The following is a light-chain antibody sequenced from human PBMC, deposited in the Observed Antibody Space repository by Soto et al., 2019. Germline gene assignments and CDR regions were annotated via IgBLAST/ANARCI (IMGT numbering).Light chain of an antibody. J-gene: IGKJ2*01. Sequence: DIQMTQSPSSLSAFVGARSTVTCRASQNTYTYLNGYQQKPGKAPKLLIYGASSLQSGVPLRFSGGGSRTDFTLTISSLQSEDFATYYCQQSYRSPYTFGQGTKLEIK. CDR1: QNTYTY. CDR3: QQSYRSPYT. CDR2: GAS. V-gene: IGKV1-39*01.